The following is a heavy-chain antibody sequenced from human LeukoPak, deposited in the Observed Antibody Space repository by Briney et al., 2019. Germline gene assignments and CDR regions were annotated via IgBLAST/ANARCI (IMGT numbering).Heavy chain of an antibody. CDR1: GFTFSSYG. J-gene: IGHJ4*02. V-gene: IGHV3-23*01. CDR3: AKGRAYYYGSGSYYNEEYYFDY. Sequence: GGSPRLSCAASGFTFSSYGMSWVRQAPGKGLEWVSAISGSGGSTYYADSVKGRFTISRDNSKNTLYLQMNSLRAEDTAVYYCAKGRAYYYGSGSYYNEEYYFDYWGQGTLVTVSS. D-gene: IGHD3-10*01. CDR2: ISGSGGST.